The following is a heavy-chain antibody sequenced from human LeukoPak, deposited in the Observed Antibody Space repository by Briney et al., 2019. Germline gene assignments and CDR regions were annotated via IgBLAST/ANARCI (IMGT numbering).Heavy chain of an antibody. V-gene: IGHV3-53*01. Sequence: GGSLRPSCAASGFTVSNNYMTWVRQAPGKGLEWVSVIYSGGSTYYADSVKGRFTISRDISQNTLYLQMNSLRAEDTAVYYCARDPYGDRWGYFDYWGQGTLVTVSS. J-gene: IGHJ4*02. CDR3: ARDPYGDRWGYFDY. D-gene: IGHD4/OR15-4a*01. CDR1: GFTVSNNY. CDR2: IYSGGST.